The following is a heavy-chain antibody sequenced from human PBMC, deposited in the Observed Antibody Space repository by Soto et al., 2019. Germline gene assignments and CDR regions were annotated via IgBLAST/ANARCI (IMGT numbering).Heavy chain of an antibody. J-gene: IGHJ4*02. V-gene: IGHV3-30*18. Sequence: QVQLVESGGGVVQPGRSLRLSCAASRFSFSVYGMHWVRQTPGKALEWVAAISSDGGNKHYADSVKGRFTVSRDNSKNTLYLHMNSLRGEDTAVYYFANAGNWNYADLEYWGQGTLVIVSS. D-gene: IGHD1-7*01. CDR3: ANAGNWNYADLEY. CDR1: RFSFSVYG. CDR2: ISSDGGNK.